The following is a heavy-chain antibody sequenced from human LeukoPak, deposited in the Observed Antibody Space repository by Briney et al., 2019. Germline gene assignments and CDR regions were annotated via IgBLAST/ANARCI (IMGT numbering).Heavy chain of an antibody. Sequence: GGSLRLSCAASGFTFSSYGMHRVRQAPGKGLEWVAVISYDGSNKYYADSVKGRFTISRDNSKNTLYLQMNSLRAEDTAAYYCAKGKQKGAKGAAFDIWGQGTMVTVSS. V-gene: IGHV3-30*18. CDR3: AKGKQKGAKGAAFDI. CDR1: GFTFSSYG. J-gene: IGHJ3*02. CDR2: ISYDGSNK. D-gene: IGHD1-26*01.